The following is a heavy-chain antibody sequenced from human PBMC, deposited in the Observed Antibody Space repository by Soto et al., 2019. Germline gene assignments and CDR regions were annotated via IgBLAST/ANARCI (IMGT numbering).Heavy chain of an antibody. Sequence: LRLSCAASGFTFSSYGMHWVRQAPGKGLEWVAVIWYDGSNKYYADSVKGRFTISRDNSKNTLYLQMNSLRAEDTAVYYCAGESLSYYDSSGYPDAFDIWGQGTMVTVSS. CDR1: GFTFSSYG. CDR3: AGESLSYYDSSGYPDAFDI. V-gene: IGHV3-33*01. J-gene: IGHJ3*02. CDR2: IWYDGSNK. D-gene: IGHD3-22*01.